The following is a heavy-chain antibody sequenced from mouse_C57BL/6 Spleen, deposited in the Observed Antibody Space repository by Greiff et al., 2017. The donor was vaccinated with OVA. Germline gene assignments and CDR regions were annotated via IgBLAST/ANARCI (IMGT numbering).Heavy chain of an antibody. CDR3: ARERGNFDV. CDR2: ISYDGSN. Sequence: EVQLQESGPGLVKPSQSLSLTCSVTGYSITSGYYWNWIRQFPGNKLEWMGYISYDGSNNYNPSLKNRISITRDTSKNQFFLKLNSVTTEDTATYYCARERGNFDVWGTGTTVTVSS. J-gene: IGHJ1*03. CDR1: GYSITSGYY. V-gene: IGHV3-6*01.